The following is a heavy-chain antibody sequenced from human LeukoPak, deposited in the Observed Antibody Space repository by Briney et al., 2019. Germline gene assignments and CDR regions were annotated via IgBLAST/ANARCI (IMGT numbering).Heavy chain of an antibody. D-gene: IGHD6-13*01. J-gene: IGHJ6*02. V-gene: IGHV3-66*01. CDR1: GFTVSSNY. CDR2: IYSGGST. Sequence: GGSLRLSCAASGFTVSSNYMSWVRQAPGKGLEWVSVIYSGGSTDYADSVKGRFTISRDNSKNTLYLQMNSLRAEDTAVYYCARDSLIYSSSWYRNQTYYYYYGMDVWGQGTTVTVSS. CDR3: ARDSLIYSSSWYRNQTYYYYYGMDV.